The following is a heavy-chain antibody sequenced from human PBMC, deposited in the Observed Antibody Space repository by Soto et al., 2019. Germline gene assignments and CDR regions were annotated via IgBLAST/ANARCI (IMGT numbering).Heavy chain of an antibody. CDR1: GYNFITDW. J-gene: IGHJ6*02. CDR2: IDPTDSYT. CDR3: ARLSRASFALDV. Sequence: PGESLKISCKGSGYNFITDWISWVRQMPGKGLEWMGRIDPTDSYTKYSPSFEGHVTISADKSISTAYLQWSSLKASDSAVYYCARLSRASFALDVWGQGTTVPVSS. D-gene: IGHD3-16*01. V-gene: IGHV5-10-1*01.